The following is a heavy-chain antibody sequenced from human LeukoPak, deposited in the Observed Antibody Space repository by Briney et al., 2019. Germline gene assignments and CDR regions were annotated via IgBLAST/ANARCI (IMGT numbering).Heavy chain of an antibody. CDR2: INPNSGGT. D-gene: IGHD3-22*01. CDR1: GYTFTGYY. V-gene: IGHV1-2*02. J-gene: IGHJ4*02. CDR3: ARPSDSSGYYVSQYYFDY. Sequence: ASVKVSCKASGYTFTGYYMRWVRQAPGQGLEWMGWINPNSGGTNYAQKFQGRVTMTRDTSISTAYMELSRPRSDDTAVYYCARPSDSSGYYVSQYYFDYWGQGTLVTVSS.